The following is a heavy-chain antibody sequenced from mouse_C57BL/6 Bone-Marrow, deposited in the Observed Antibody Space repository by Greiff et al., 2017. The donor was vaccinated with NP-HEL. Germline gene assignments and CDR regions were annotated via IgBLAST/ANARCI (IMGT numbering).Heavy chain of an antibody. CDR3: AREFLYYGYDY. Sequence: VQLQQSGAELVKPGASVKISCKASGYAFSSYWMNWVKQRPGKGLEWIGQIYPGDGDTNYNGKFKGKATLTADKSSSTAYMQLSSLTSEDSAVYFCAREFLYYGYDYWGQGTTLTVSS. J-gene: IGHJ2*01. CDR1: GYAFSSYW. CDR2: IYPGDGDT. V-gene: IGHV1-80*01. D-gene: IGHD2-2*01.